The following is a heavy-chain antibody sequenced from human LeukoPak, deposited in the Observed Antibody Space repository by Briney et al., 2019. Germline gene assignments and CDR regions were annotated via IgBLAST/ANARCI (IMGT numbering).Heavy chain of an antibody. CDR1: GGTFSSYA. V-gene: IGHV1-69*04. Sequence: GSSVNVSCKASGGTFSSYAISWVRQAPGQGLEWVGRIIPILGIANYAQKFQGRVTITADKSTSTAYMELSSLRSEDTAVYYCARDVAVSYYFDYWGQGTLVTVSS. CDR3: ARDVAVSYYFDY. J-gene: IGHJ4*02. D-gene: IGHD2-2*01. CDR2: IIPILGIA.